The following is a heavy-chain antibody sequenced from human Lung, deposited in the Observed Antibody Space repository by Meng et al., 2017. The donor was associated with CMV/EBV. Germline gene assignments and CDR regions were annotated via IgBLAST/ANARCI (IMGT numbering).Heavy chain of an antibody. Sequence: SCTASGDTFSSYAISWVRQAPGQGLEWMGGIIPIFGTANYAQKFQGRVTITTGESTSTAYMELSSLRSDGTAVYYCARLSGTISDYWGQGTLVTVSS. V-gene: IGHV1-69*05. CDR1: GDTFSSYA. D-gene: IGHD1-26*01. CDR2: IIPIFGTA. CDR3: ARLSGTISDY. J-gene: IGHJ4*02.